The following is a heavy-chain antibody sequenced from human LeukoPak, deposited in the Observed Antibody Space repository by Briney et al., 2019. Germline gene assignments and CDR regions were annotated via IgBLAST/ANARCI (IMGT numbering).Heavy chain of an antibody. CDR3: ATNYGSGSYCFDY. V-gene: IGHV1-18*01. D-gene: IGHD3-10*01. J-gene: IGHJ4*02. CDR1: GYTFTSYG. Sequence: SVKFYCKASGYTFTSYGINWVRQAPGQGLEWMGWIRAYNGNTNYAQKLQGRVTMTTDTSTSTAYMELRSLRSDDAAVYYCATNYGSGSYCFDYWGQGTLVTVSS. CDR2: IRAYNGNT.